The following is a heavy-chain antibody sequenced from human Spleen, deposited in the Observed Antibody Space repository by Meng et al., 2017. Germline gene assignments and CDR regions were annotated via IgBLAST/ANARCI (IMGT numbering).Heavy chain of an antibody. CDR2: ISWNSGSI. Sequence: GGSLRLSCSASGFTFDDYAMHWVRQAPGKGLEWVSGISWNSGSIGYADSVKGRFTISRDNAKNSLYLQMNSLRAEDTAVYYCARESDTAMGAYYFDYWGQGTLVTVSS. V-gene: IGHV3-9*01. D-gene: IGHD5-18*01. CDR3: ARESDTAMGAYYFDY. J-gene: IGHJ4*02. CDR1: GFTFDDYA.